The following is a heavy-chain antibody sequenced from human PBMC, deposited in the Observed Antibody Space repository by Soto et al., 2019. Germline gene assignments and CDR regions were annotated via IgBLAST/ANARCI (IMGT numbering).Heavy chain of an antibody. CDR2: FYNGGTT. D-gene: IGHD3-10*01. V-gene: IGHV4-59*01. J-gene: IGHJ4*02. CDR3: ARDGSERPATY. CDR1: GGSISTYY. Sequence: QVQLQESGPGLVKPSETLSLTCTVSGGSISTYYWIWIRQPPGKGLEWIGVFYNGGTTNYSPSLNSRVTISVDTSKNQFSLKLNSVTAADTAVYYFARDGSERPATYWGQGILVTVSS.